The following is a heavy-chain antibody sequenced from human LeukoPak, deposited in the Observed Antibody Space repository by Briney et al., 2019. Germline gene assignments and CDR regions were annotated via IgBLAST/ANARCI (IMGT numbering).Heavy chain of an antibody. J-gene: IGHJ4*02. D-gene: IGHD2-21*01. Sequence: SETLSLTCAVSGYSISSGYYWGWIRQPPGKGLEWIGSIYHSGSTYYNPSLKSRVTISVDTSKNQFSLKLSSVTAADAAVYYCARLIRGGPFDYWGQGTLVTVSS. CDR3: ARLIRGGPFDY. V-gene: IGHV4-38-2*01. CDR2: IYHSGST. CDR1: GYSISSGYY.